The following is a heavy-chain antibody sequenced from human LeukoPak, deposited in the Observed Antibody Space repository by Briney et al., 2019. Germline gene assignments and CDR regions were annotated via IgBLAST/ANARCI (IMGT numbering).Heavy chain of an antibody. Sequence: GGSLRLSCAASGFTFSIYAMHWVRQAPGKGLEWVAFISSDGSNKYYADSVKGRFTVSRDNSKNTLYLQMNSLRSDDTAVYYCARGGVGITMVRGVNRIPFDPWGQGTLVTVSS. J-gene: IGHJ5*02. V-gene: IGHV3-30-3*01. D-gene: IGHD3-10*01. CDR2: ISSDGSNK. CDR1: GFTFSIYA. CDR3: ARGGVGITMVRGVNRIPFDP.